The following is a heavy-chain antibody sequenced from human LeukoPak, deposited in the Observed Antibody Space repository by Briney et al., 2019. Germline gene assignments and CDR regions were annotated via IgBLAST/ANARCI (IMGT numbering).Heavy chain of an antibody. J-gene: IGHJ4*02. Sequence: SETLSLTCAVYGVSFSGYYWIWIRQPPGKGLEWIGEINHSGSTNYNPSLKSRVTISVDTSKNQFSLKLSSVTAADTAVYYCARERRYYYGSGSYPYWGQGTLVTVSP. CDR3: ARERRYYYGSGSYPY. V-gene: IGHV4-34*01. CDR1: GVSFSGYY. D-gene: IGHD3-10*01. CDR2: INHSGST.